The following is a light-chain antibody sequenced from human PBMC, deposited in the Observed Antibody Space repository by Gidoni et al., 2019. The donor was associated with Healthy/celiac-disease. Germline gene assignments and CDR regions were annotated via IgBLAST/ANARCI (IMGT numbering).Light chain of an antibody. CDR1: QGISSY. Sequence: IRMTHSPFSLSASVGDRVTITCWASQGISSYLDWYQQKPAKAPKLFIYYASSLQRGVPSRFSGSGSGTDYTLTISSLQPEDFATYYCQQYYSIPLTFGGGTKVEIK. CDR2: YAS. J-gene: IGKJ4*01. CDR3: QQYYSIPLT. V-gene: IGKV1D-43*01.